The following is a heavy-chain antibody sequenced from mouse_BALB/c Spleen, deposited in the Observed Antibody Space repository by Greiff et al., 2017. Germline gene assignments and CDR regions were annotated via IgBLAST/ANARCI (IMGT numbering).Heavy chain of an antibody. CDR1: GYTFTDYN. CDR3: ARRENYAYAMDY. J-gene: IGHJ4*01. CDR2: IYPYNGGT. Sequence: SGPELVKPGASVKISCKASGYTFTDYNMHWVKQSHGKSLEWIGYIYPYNGGTGYNQKFKSKATLTVDNSSSTAYMELRSLTSEDSAVYYCARRENYAYAMDYWGQGTSVTVSS. V-gene: IGHV1S29*02. D-gene: IGHD2-4*01.